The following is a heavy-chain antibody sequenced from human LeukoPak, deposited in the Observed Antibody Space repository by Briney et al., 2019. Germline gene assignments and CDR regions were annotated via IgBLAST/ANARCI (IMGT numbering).Heavy chain of an antibody. CDR1: GGSISSSSYY. J-gene: IGHJ5*02. D-gene: IGHD6-19*01. CDR3: AKGSSSGWYGYNWFDP. Sequence: ETLSLTCTVSGGSISSSSYYWDWIRQPPGKGLEWVSAISGSGGSTYYADSVKGRFTISRDNSKNTLYLQMNSLRAEDTAVYYCAKGSSSGWYGYNWFDPWGQGTLVTVSS. V-gene: IGHV3-23*01. CDR2: ISGSGGST.